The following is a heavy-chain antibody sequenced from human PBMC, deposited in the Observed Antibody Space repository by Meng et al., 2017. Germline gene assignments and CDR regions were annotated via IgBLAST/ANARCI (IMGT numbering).Heavy chain of an antibody. Sequence: QAQLQESRPGLVGPSETLSLTCTVSGGSVSSGSYYWSWIRQPPGKVLEWIGYIYYSGSTNYNPSLKSRVTISVDTSKNQFSLKLSSVTAADTAVYYCARDCSGGSCYSIGVWGQGTLVTVSS. V-gene: IGHV4-61*01. CDR2: IYYSGST. CDR1: GGSVSSGSYY. D-gene: IGHD2-15*01. J-gene: IGHJ4*02. CDR3: ARDCSGGSCYSIGV.